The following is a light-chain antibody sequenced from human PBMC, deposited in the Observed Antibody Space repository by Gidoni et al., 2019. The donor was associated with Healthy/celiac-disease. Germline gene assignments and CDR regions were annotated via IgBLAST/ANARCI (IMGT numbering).Light chain of an antibody. V-gene: IGKV3-20*01. Sequence: EIVLTQSPGTLSLSPGERATLSCRASQSVSSSYLAWYQQKPGQAPRLLIYGASSRATGLPDRFSGSGSGTDFTLTISRLEPEDVAVYYWQQYGSSPWTFGQGTKVEIK. J-gene: IGKJ1*01. CDR3: QQYGSSPWT. CDR2: GAS. CDR1: QSVSSSY.